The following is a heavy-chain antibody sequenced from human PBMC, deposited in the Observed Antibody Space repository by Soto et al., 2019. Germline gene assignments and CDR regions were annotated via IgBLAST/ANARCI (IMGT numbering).Heavy chain of an antibody. D-gene: IGHD4-17*01. CDR3: ARDPSPYGDYAFDI. CDR2: IYYSGST. Sequence: SETLSLTCTVSGGSISSGGYYWSWIRQHPGKGLEWIGYIYYSGSTYYNPSLKSRVTISVDTSKNQFSLKLSSVTAADTAVYYCARDPSPYGDYAFDIWGQGTMVTVSS. V-gene: IGHV4-31*03. CDR1: GGSISSGGYY. J-gene: IGHJ3*02.